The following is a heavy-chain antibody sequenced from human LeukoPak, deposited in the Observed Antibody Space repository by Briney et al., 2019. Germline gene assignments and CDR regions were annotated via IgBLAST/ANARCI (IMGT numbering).Heavy chain of an antibody. CDR1: GFTFISYA. J-gene: IGHJ4*02. CDR3: ARDSSGWYDDYYFDY. CDR2: ISYDGSNK. Sequence: GRSLRLSCAASGFTFISYAMHWVRQAPGKGLEWVAVISYDGSNKYYADSVKGRFTISRDNSKNTLYLQMNSLRAEDTAVYYCARDSSGWYDDYYFDYWGQGTLVTVSS. V-gene: IGHV3-30*04. D-gene: IGHD6-19*01.